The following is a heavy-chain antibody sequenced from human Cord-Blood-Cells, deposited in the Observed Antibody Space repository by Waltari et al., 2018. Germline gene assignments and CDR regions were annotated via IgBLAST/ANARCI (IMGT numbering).Heavy chain of an antibody. J-gene: IGHJ4*02. CDR1: GYTFTGYY. CDR3: ARTLLMYYDILTGYYDY. D-gene: IGHD3-9*01. CDR2: INPNSGGT. Sequence: QVHLVQSGAEVKKPGASVKVSCQASGYTFTGYYMPWVRQAPGQGPGWMGWINPNSGGTNYAQKFQGRVTMTRDTSISTAYMELSRLRSDDTAVYYCARTLLMYYDILTGYYDYWGQGTLVTVSS. V-gene: IGHV1-2*02.